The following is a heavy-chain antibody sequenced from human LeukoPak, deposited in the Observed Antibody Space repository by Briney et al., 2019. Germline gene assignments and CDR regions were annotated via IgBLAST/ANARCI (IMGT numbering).Heavy chain of an antibody. Sequence: PSETLSLTCTVSGGSISSGDYYWSWSRQPPGKGLEWIGYIYYSGSTYYNPSLKSRVTISVDTSKNQFSLKLSSVTAADTAVYYCARGSVYYYDSSGFDYWGQGTLVTVSS. D-gene: IGHD3-22*01. CDR1: GGSISSGDYY. V-gene: IGHV4-30-4*01. CDR3: ARGSVYYYDSSGFDY. CDR2: IYYSGST. J-gene: IGHJ4*02.